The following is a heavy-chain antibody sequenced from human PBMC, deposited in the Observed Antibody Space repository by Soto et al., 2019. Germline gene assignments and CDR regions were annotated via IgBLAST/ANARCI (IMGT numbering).Heavy chain of an antibody. CDR1: GGSISSGGYS. CDR2: IYHSGST. CDR3: ARARGNSSGYQH. Sequence: SETLSLTCAVSGGSISSGGYSWSWIRQPPGKGLEWIGYIYHSGSTYYNPSLKSRVTISVDRSKNQFSLKLSSVTAADTAVYYCARARGNSSGYQHWGQGTLVTVSS. J-gene: IGHJ4*02. V-gene: IGHV4-30-2*01. D-gene: IGHD3-22*01.